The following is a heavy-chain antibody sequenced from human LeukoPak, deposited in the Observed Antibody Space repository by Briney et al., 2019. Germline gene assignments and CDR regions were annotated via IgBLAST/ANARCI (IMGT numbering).Heavy chain of an antibody. CDR2: ISGSGGST. CDR1: GFTFSSYA. V-gene: IGHV3-23*01. J-gene: IGHJ4*02. Sequence: GGSLRLSCAASGFTFSSYAMSWVRQAPGKGLEWVSAISGSGGSTYYANSVKRRFTISRDNSKNTLYLQMNSLRAEDTAVYYCAKDPARGGDLWGQGTLVTVSS. D-gene: IGHD2-21*01. CDR3: AKDPARGGDL.